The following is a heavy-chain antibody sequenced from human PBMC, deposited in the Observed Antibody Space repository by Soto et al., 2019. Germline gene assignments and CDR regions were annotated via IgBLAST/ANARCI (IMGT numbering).Heavy chain of an antibody. CDR2: ISYDGSNK. CDR1: GFTFSSYA. CDR3: ARDTAYYYGSGSYWNY. J-gene: IGHJ4*02. D-gene: IGHD3-10*01. V-gene: IGHV3-30-3*01. Sequence: QVQLVESGGGVVQPGRSLRLSCAASGFTFSSYAMHWVRQTPGKGLEWVAVISYDGSNKYYADSVKGRFTISRDNSKNTLYLQMNSLRAEDTAVYYCARDTAYYYGSGSYWNYCGQGTLVTVSS.